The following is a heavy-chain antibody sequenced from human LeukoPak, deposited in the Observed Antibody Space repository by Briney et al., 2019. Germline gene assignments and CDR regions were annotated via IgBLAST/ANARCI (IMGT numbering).Heavy chain of an antibody. J-gene: IGHJ6*04. Sequence: GGSLRLSCAASGFTFSSYEMNWVRQAPGKGLEWVSYISSSGSTIYYADAVKGRFTISRDNAKNSLYLQMNSLRAEDTAVYYCAELGITMIGGVWGKGTTVTISS. CDR2: ISSSGSTI. V-gene: IGHV3-48*03. D-gene: IGHD3-10*02. CDR1: GFTFSSYE. CDR3: AELGITMIGGV.